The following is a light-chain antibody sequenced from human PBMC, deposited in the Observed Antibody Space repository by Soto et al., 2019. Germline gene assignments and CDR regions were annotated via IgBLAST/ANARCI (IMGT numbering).Light chain of an antibody. V-gene: IGKV3-20*01. J-gene: IGKJ4*02. CDR1: QTIDGNF. CDR3: QQYGASPFT. Sequence: EIVLTQSPGTLSLSPGERATLSCRASQTIDGNFLVWDQQKPGQAPRLLINAAFTRATGIPDRFSGSRSGTDFTHTISRLEPEDLAVYYCQQYGASPFTFGGGTKGEMK. CDR2: AAF.